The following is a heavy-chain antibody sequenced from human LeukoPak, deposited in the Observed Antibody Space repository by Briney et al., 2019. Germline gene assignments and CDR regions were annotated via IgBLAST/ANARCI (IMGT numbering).Heavy chain of an antibody. V-gene: IGHV1-69*05. CDR3: ALDTAMVTFDY. J-gene: IGHJ4*02. CDR1: GYTFTSYY. CDR2: IIPIFGTA. D-gene: IGHD5-18*01. Sequence: ASVKVSCKASGYTFTSYYMHWVRQAPGQGLEWMGGIIPIFGTANYAQKFQGRVTITTDESTSTAYMELSSLRSEDTAVYYCALDTAMVTFDYWGQGTLVTVSS.